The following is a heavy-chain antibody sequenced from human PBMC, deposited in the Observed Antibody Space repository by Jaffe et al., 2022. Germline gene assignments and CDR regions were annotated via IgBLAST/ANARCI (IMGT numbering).Heavy chain of an antibody. Sequence: QVQLVESGGGVVQPGGSLRLSCAASGFTFSSYGMHWVRQAPGKGLEWVAFIRYDGSNKYYADSVKGRFTISRDNSKNTLYLQMNSLRAEDTAVYYCAREQWLVQEHYFDYWGQGTLVTVSS. V-gene: IGHV3-30*02. D-gene: IGHD6-19*01. J-gene: IGHJ4*02. CDR3: AREQWLVQEHYFDY. CDR1: GFTFSSYG. CDR2: IRYDGSNK.